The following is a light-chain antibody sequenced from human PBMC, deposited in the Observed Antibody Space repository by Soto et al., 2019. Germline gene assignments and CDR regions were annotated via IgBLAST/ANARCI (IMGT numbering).Light chain of an antibody. Sequence: DIQMAQSPSTLSVSVGDRVTITCRASQSISTWLAWYQQKPGKAPKLLIYDASTLESGVPSRFSGSGSETEFTLTISSLQPDDFATYYCQQYSTYRTFGLGTKVDIK. V-gene: IGKV1-5*01. CDR3: QQYSTYRT. J-gene: IGKJ1*01. CDR1: QSISTW. CDR2: DAS.